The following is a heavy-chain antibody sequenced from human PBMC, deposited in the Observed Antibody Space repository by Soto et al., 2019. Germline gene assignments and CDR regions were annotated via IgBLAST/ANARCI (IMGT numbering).Heavy chain of an antibody. CDR1: GYTFTGDW. CDR2: INPNSGGT. J-gene: IGHJ4*02. CDR3: ARDPIGGGAPYYLDY. D-gene: IGHD3-16*01. Sequence: QVQLVQSGAEVKKPGASMKVSCKASGYTFTGDWLHWVRQAPGQGLEWMGWINPNSGGTNYAQKFQGRVTMTRDTSNSTAYMELSSLRSDDTAVYYCARDPIGGGAPYYLDYWGQGTLVTVSS. V-gene: IGHV1-2*02.